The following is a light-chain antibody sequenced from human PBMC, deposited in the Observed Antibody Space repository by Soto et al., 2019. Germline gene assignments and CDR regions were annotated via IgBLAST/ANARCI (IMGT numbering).Light chain of an antibody. J-gene: IGLJ2*01. CDR2: DVS. CDR3: SSYTGSSTLVV. CDR1: SSDIGRYNH. V-gene: IGLV2-18*02. Sequence: QSALTQPPSVSGSPGQSVSISCTGTSSDIGRYNHVSWYQQPPGTAPKLMIYDVSNRPSGVPDRFSGSKSGNTASLTISGLQAVDEAEYYCSSYTGSSTLVVFGGGTKLTVL.